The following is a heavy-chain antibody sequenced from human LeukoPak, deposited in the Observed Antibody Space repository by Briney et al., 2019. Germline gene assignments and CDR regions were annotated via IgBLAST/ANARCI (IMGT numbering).Heavy chain of an antibody. CDR1: GYSISSGYY. CDR3: ARDRFGVVSRNWFDP. J-gene: IGHJ5*02. CDR2: IYHSGST. Sequence: PSETLSLTCTVSGYSISSGYYWGWIRQPPGKGLEWIGSIYHSGSTYYNPSLKSRVTISVDTSKNQFSLKLSSVTAADTAVYYCARDRFGVVSRNWFDPWGQGTLVTVSS. V-gene: IGHV4-38-2*02. D-gene: IGHD3-3*01.